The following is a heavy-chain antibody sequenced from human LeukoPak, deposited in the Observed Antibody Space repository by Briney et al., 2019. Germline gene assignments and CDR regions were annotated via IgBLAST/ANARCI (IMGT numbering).Heavy chain of an antibody. CDR1: GGSFSGYY. CDR2: INHSGST. V-gene: IGHV4-34*01. D-gene: IGHD3-3*01. Sequence: SETLSLTCAVYGGSFSGYYWSWIRQPPGKGLEWIGEINHSGSTNYNPSLKSRVTISVDTSKNQFSLKLSSVTAADTAVYYCARRALRFLEWGRFDYWGQGTLVTVSS. CDR3: ARRALRFLEWGRFDY. J-gene: IGHJ4*02.